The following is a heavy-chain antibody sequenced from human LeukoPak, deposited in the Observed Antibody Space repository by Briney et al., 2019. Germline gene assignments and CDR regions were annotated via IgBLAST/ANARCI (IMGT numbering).Heavy chain of an antibody. CDR3: ASLNGWLRAFDY. Sequence: GGSLRLSCAASGFTVSSNYMSWVRQAPGKGLEWVSVIYSVGSTYYADSVKGRFTISRDNSKNTLYLQMNRLRAEDTAGYYFASLNGWLRAFDYWGQGTLVTVSS. V-gene: IGHV3-53*01. CDR1: GFTVSSNY. J-gene: IGHJ4*02. D-gene: IGHD5-12*01. CDR2: IYSVGST.